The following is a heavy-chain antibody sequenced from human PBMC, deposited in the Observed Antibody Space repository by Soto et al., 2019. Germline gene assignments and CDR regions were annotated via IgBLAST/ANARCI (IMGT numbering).Heavy chain of an antibody. V-gene: IGHV1-69*12. CDR1: GGTFSSYA. CDR3: ARGGPENDY. D-gene: IGHD1-26*01. J-gene: IGHJ4*02. Sequence: QVQLVQSGAEVKKPGSSVKVSCKASGGTFSSYALSWVRQAPGQGLEWMGGIIPMSGARNYAQKFQGRVKFTAGESTNTAYLELTSLRSEDTAVYYCARGGPENDYWGQGTLVTVSS. CDR2: IIPMSGAR.